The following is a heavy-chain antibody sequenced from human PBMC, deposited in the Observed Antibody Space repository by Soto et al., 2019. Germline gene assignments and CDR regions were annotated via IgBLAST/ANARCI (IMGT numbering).Heavy chain of an antibody. V-gene: IGHV4-59*08. CDR3: AGLGGLATSSYYFDF. J-gene: IGHJ4*02. CDR2: TYHSGST. D-gene: IGHD6-6*01. Sequence: SETLSLTSTVSGDSISSYYWGWIRQPPGKGLEWIGDTYHSGSTNYNPSLKSRVTMSVDTSKRQLSLELSSVSAADTAVYFGAGLGGLATSSYYFDFWGPGALVTVSS. CDR1: GDSISSYY.